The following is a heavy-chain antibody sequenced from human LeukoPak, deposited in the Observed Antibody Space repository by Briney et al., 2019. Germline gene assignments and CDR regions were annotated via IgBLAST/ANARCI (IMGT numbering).Heavy chain of an antibody. Sequence: GGSLRLSCTASGFTFGDYAMSWFRQAPGKGLEWVGFIRSKAYGGTTEYAASVKGGFTISRDDSKSIAYLQMNSLKTEDTAVYYCTRTNPEYSSSPYDYWGQGTLVTVSS. CDR3: TRTNPEYSSSPYDY. V-gene: IGHV3-49*03. CDR2: IRSKAYGGTT. J-gene: IGHJ4*02. D-gene: IGHD6-6*01. CDR1: GFTFGDYA.